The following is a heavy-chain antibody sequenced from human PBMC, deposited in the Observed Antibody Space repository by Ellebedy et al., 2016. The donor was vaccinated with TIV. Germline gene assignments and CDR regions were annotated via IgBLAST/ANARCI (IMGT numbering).Heavy chain of an antibody. V-gene: IGHV2-5*01. J-gene: IGHJ4*02. CDR3: AHSAWQYSSSWYKDY. D-gene: IGHD6-13*01. CDR2: IFWNDDE. CDR1: GFSLTTIGVG. Sequence: SGPTLVKPTQTLTLTCTFSGFSLTTIGVGVGWIRQPPGKALECLALIFWNDDERYSPSLKSRLTITKDTSKNQVVLTMTNMDPVDTATYYCAHSAWQYSSSWYKDYWGQGTLVTVSS.